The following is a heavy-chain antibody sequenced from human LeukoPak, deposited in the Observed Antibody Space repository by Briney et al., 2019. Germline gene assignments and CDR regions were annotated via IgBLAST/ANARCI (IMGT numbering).Heavy chain of an antibody. V-gene: IGHV3-30-3*01. CDR3: ARDFVHKQQLVSRMDY. D-gene: IGHD6-13*01. CDR2: ISYDGSNK. CDR1: GFTFSSYA. J-gene: IGHJ4*02. Sequence: GGSLRLSCAASGFTFSSYAMHWVRQAPGKGLEWVAVISYDGSNKYYADSVKGRFTISRDNSKNTLYLQMNSLRAEDTAVYYCARDFVHKQQLVSRMDYWGQGTLVTVSS.